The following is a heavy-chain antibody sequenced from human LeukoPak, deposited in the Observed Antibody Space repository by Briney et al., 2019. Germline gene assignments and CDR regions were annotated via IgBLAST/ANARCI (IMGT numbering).Heavy chain of an antibody. Sequence: GSLRLSCAASGFTFSSYSMNWVRQAPGKGLEWVSYISSSISTKYYADSVKGRFTISRDNAKNSLYLQMNSLRDEDTAVYYCTSVATDGYWGQGTLVTVSS. CDR2: ISSSISTK. CDR3: TSVATDGY. J-gene: IGHJ4*02. V-gene: IGHV3-48*02. D-gene: IGHD4-17*01. CDR1: GFTFSSYS.